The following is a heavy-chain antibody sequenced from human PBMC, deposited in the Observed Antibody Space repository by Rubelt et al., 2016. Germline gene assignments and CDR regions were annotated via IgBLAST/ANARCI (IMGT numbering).Heavy chain of an antibody. CDR1: GFTFSSSA. CDR3: ARGQYYGMDV. Sequence: VHLVESGGGVVQPGGSLRLSCAASGFTFSSSAMSWVRQAPGKGLEWVSGISGRGGSPYYADSGQGRFTISRDNSKNTLYLQMNSLRAEDTAVYYCARGQYYGMDVWGQGTTVTVSS. V-gene: IGHV3-23*04. CDR2: ISGRGGSP. J-gene: IGHJ6*02.